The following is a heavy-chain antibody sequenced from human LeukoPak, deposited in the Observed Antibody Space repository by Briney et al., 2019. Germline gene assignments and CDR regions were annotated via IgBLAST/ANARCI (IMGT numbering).Heavy chain of an antibody. CDR3: ARERVWGSYRYSYYFDY. CDR1: GGTFSSYE. J-gene: IGHJ4*02. Sequence: SVKVSCKASGGTFSSYEISWVRQAPGQGLEWMGGIIPMFGTAKYAQKFQGRVTITADKSTSTAYMELSSLRSEDTAVYYCARERVWGSYRYSYYFDYWGQGTLVTVSS. V-gene: IGHV1-69*06. D-gene: IGHD3-16*02. CDR2: IIPMFGTA.